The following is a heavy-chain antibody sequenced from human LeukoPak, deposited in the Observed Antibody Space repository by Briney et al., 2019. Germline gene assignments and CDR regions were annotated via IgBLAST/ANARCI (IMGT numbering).Heavy chain of an antibody. J-gene: IGHJ4*01. CDR2: IWSDATNR. V-gene: IGHV3-33*01. D-gene: IGHD4-11*01. CDR1: GFIFSQHG. CDR3: ARDAQRGFDYSNSLKN. Sequence: GGSLRLSCAASGFIFSQHGMHWVRQAPAKGLDWVAVIWSDATNRFYADSVKGRCTISRDNSQNTVFLQMTSLRVKDTAIYYCARDAQRGFDYSNSLKNWGHGTLVTVSS.